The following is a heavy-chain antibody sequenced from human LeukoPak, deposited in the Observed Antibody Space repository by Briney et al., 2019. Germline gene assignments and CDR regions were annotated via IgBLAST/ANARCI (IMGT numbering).Heavy chain of an antibody. Sequence: SETLSLTCTVSGVSISIYYWSWIRQPPGKGLEWIGYIYNSGSTNYNPSLKSRATISADTSKDQFSLKLSSVTAADTAVYYCVRDRELNYWGQGTLVTVSS. CDR2: IYNSGST. D-gene: IGHD1-7*01. CDR1: GVSISIYY. J-gene: IGHJ4*02. CDR3: VRDRELNY. V-gene: IGHV4-59*01.